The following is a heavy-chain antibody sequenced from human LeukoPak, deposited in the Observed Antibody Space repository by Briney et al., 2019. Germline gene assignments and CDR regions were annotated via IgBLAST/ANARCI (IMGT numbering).Heavy chain of an antibody. Sequence: GGSLRLSCAASGFTVSSNYMSWVRQAPGKGLEWVSVIYSGGSTYYADSVKGRFTISRDNSKNTLYLQMNSLRAEDTAVYYCARVLSLVRGVRPHDAFDIWGQGTMVTVSS. CDR3: ARVLSLVRGVRPHDAFDI. CDR1: GFTVSSNY. J-gene: IGHJ3*02. D-gene: IGHD3-10*01. CDR2: IYSGGST. V-gene: IGHV3-66*01.